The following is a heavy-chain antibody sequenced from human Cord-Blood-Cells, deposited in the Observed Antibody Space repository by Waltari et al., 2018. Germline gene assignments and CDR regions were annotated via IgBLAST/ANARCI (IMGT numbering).Heavy chain of an antibody. J-gene: IGHJ4*02. CDR2: ISYDGSNK. Sequence: QVQLVESGGGVVQPGRSLRLSCAASGFTFSSYGMHWVRQAPGKGLEWVAVISYDGSNKYYADSVKGRFTISRDNSKNTLYLQMNSLRAEDTAVYYCAKDTVDCPFDYWGQGTLVTVSS. CDR1: GFTFSSYG. D-gene: IGHD4-4*01. CDR3: AKDTVDCPFDY. V-gene: IGHV3-30*18.